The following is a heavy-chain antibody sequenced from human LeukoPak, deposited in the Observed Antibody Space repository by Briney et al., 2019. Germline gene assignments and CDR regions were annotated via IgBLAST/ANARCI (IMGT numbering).Heavy chain of an antibody. V-gene: IGHV1-8*03. CDR2: MNPNSGNA. D-gene: IGHD1-26*01. J-gene: IGHJ4*02. Sequence: ASVKVSCKASGYTFTSYDINWVRQATGQGLEWMGWMNPNSGNAGYAQKFQGRVTITRNTSISTAYMELSSLRSEDTAVYYCARDWGPIGELLVYWGQGTLVTVSS. CDR3: ARDWGPIGELLVY. CDR1: GYTFTSYD.